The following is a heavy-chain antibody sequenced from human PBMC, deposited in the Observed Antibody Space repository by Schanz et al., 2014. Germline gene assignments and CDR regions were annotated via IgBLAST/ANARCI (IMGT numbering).Heavy chain of an antibody. D-gene: IGHD1-26*01. V-gene: IGHV3-66*03. CDR2: MYINSGST. CDR1: GFTVNTNY. J-gene: IGHJ2*01. Sequence: EVQVVESGGGLVQPGGSLRLSCAVSGFTVNTNYMSWVRQAPGKGLEWISSMYINSGSTQYADSVKGRLTVSRDNSENTVYLEFHSLRSEDTALYYCAREAKWGQWYFDLWGRGSLVTVSS. CDR3: AREAKWGQWYFDL.